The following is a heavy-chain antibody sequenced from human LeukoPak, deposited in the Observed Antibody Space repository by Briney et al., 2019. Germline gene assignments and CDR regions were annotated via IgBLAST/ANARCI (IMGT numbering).Heavy chain of an antibody. CDR2: IYYSGNT. D-gene: IGHD3/OR15-3a*01. CDR3: ARQTGSGLFILP. J-gene: IGHJ4*02. V-gene: IGHV4-39*01. CDR1: GVSISSSNSY. Sequence: SETLSLTCTVPGVSISSSNSYWGWIRQPPGKGLEWIGSIYYSGNTYYNASLKSQVSISIDTSKNQFSLRLTSVTAADTAVYYCARQTGSGLFILPGGQGTLVTVSS.